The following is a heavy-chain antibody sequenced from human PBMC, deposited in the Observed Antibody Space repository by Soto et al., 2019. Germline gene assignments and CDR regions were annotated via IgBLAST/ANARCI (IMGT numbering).Heavy chain of an antibody. Sequence: QVQLVQSGAEVKKPGSSVKVSCKASGGTFSSYTISWVRQAPGQGLEWMGRIIPILGIANYAQKFQGRVTITAEKSTSTAYMERSSLRSEDTAVYYCARGVISYYYSSGHFDYWGQGTLVTVSS. J-gene: IGHJ4*02. V-gene: IGHV1-69*02. CDR2: IIPILGIA. CDR3: ARGVISYYYSSGHFDY. D-gene: IGHD3-22*01. CDR1: GGTFSSYT.